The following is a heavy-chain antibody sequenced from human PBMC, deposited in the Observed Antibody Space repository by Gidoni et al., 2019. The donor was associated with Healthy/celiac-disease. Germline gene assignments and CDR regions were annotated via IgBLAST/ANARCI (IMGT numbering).Heavy chain of an antibody. CDR1: GYTLTELS. CDR3: ATANAWRAARLDYYYGMDV. CDR2: FDPEDGET. V-gene: IGHV1-24*01. D-gene: IGHD6-6*01. J-gene: IGHJ6*02. Sequence: QVQLVQSGAEVKKPGASVKVSCKVSGYTLTELSMHWVRQAPGKGIEWMGGFDPEDGETIYAKKFQGRVTMTEDTSTDTAYMELSSLRSEDTAVYYCATANAWRAARLDYYYGMDVWGQGTTVTVSS.